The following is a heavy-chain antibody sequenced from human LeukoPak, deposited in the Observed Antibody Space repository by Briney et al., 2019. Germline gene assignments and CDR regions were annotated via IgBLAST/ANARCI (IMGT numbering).Heavy chain of an antibody. Sequence: PGRSLRLSCAASGFTFSSYAMHWVRQAPGKGLEWVAVISYDGSNKYYADSVKGRFTISRDNSKNTLYLQMNSLRAEDTAVYYCARSGSGTMVGGGFDPWGQGTLVTVSS. D-gene: IGHD3-10*01. CDR3: ARSGSGTMVGGGFDP. J-gene: IGHJ5*02. CDR1: GFTFSSYA. CDR2: ISYDGSNK. V-gene: IGHV3-30*04.